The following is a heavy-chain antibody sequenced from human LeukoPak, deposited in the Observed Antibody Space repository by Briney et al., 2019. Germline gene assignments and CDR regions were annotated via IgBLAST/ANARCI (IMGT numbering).Heavy chain of an antibody. CDR1: GGTFSSYA. Sequence: ASVKVSCKASGGTFSSYAISWVRQAPGQGLEWMGRIIPILGIANYAQKFQGRVTITADKSTSTAYMELSSLRSEDTAVYYCARESPRRPGDSSGYLIGGRLDYWGQGTLVTVSS. V-gene: IGHV1-69*04. J-gene: IGHJ4*02. D-gene: IGHD3-22*01. CDR2: IIPILGIA. CDR3: ARESPRRPGDSSGYLIGGRLDY.